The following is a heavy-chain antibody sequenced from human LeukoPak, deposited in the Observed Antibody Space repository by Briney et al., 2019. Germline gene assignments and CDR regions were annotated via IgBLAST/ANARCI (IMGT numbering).Heavy chain of an antibody. CDR3: ARVGGLRLGELSFDN. D-gene: IGHD3-16*02. CDR2: IYHSGST. J-gene: IGHJ4*02. CDR1: GYSISSGYY. V-gene: IGHV4-38-2*02. Sequence: PSETLSLTCTVSGYSISSGYYWGWIRQPPGKGLEWIGSIYHSGSTYYNPSLKSRVTISVDTSKNQFSLKLSSVTAADTAVYYCARVGGLRLGELSFDNWGQGTLVTVSS.